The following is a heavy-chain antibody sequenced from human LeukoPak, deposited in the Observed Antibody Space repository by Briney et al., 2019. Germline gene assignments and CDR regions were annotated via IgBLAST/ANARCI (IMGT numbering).Heavy chain of an antibody. D-gene: IGHD3-22*01. CDR3: ARLPYYDSSGYFYFDY. CDR1: GGSISSYY. V-gene: IGHV4-59*01. Sequence: SETLSLTCTVSGGSISSYYWSWIRQPPGKGLEWIGYIYYSGSTNYNPSLKSRVTISVDTSKNQCSLKLSSVTAADTAVYYCARLPYYDSSGYFYFDYWGQGTLVTVSS. J-gene: IGHJ4*02. CDR2: IYYSGST.